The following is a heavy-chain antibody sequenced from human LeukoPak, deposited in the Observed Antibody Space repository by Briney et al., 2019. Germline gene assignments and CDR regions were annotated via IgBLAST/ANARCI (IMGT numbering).Heavy chain of an antibody. Sequence: GGSLRLSCAASGFTFSSYGMHWVRQAPGKGLEWVAVISYDGSNKYYADSVKGRFTISRDNSKNTLYLQMNSLRAEDTAVYYCAKPSEVGATNYWGQGTLVTVSS. D-gene: IGHD1-26*01. V-gene: IGHV3-30*18. CDR1: GFTFSSYG. J-gene: IGHJ4*02. CDR3: AKPSEVGATNY. CDR2: ISYDGSNK.